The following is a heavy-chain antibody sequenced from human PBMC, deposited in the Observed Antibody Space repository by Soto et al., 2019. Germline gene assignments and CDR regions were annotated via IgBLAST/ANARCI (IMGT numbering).Heavy chain of an antibody. CDR1: GFTFTDHY. CDR3: ATGQYYYDSGAYYYS. V-gene: IGHV3-11*05. Sequence: QVQLVESGGGLVKPGGSLGLSCAASGFTFTDHYMTWIRQAPGKGLEWVSYISSSSSYTNYADSVKGRFTISRDNAKNSLYLQMNSLRAEDTAVYYCATGQYYYDSGAYYYSWGQGTLVTVSS. D-gene: IGHD3-22*01. CDR2: ISSSSSYT. J-gene: IGHJ4*02.